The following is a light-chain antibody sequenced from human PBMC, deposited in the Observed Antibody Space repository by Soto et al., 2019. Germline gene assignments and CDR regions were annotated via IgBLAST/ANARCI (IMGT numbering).Light chain of an antibody. Sequence: QSVLTQPPSASGTPGQRVTISCSGGTSSIGRNYVYWYQQLPGTAPKLVIYRNNQRPSGVPDRFSGSKSGTSASLAIRGLRSEDEADYYWAAWDDSLSGLYVFGAGTKLTVL. V-gene: IGLV1-47*01. CDR2: RNN. CDR1: TSSIGRNY. CDR3: AAWDDSLSGLYV. J-gene: IGLJ1*01.